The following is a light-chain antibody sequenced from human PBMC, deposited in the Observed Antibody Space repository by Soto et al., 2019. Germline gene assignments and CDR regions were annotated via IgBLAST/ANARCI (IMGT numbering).Light chain of an antibody. Sequence: EFVLKQSPGTLSLSPGERATLSCRASQSVGSNSLAWYQQQPGQAPRIIIYGASTRATGIPDRFRGRGSGPDFTLTISRLAPEDFAVYYCQKYGTSTPLTFGGGTKVEIK. V-gene: IGKV3-20*01. CDR1: QSVGSNS. J-gene: IGKJ4*02. CDR3: QKYGTSTPLT. CDR2: GAS.